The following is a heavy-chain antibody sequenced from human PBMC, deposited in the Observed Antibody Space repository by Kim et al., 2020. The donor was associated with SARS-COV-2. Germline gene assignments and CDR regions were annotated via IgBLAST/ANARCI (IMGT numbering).Heavy chain of an antibody. V-gene: IGHV1-69*01. Sequence: QKFQGRVTITADESTSTAYMELSSLRSEDTAVYYCARDAGGYYGSGSFDYWGQGTLVTVSS. CDR3: ARDAGGYYGSGSFDY. D-gene: IGHD3-10*01. J-gene: IGHJ4*02.